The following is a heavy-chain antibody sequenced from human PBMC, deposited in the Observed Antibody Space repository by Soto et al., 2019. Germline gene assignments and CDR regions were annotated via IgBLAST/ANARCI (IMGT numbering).Heavy chain of an antibody. V-gene: IGHV3-30-3*01. CDR1: GFTFSSYA. CDR3: ARDRLRYNWNDFPYYYYGIDV. Sequence: QVQLVESGGGVVQPGRSLRLSCAASGFTFSSYAMHWVRQAQGKGLEWVAVISYDGSNKYYADSVKGRVTISRDNSKNTLDLQMNSLRAEDTAVYYCARDRLRYNWNDFPYYYYGIDVWGQGTTVTVSS. J-gene: IGHJ6*02. CDR2: ISYDGSNK. D-gene: IGHD1-1*01.